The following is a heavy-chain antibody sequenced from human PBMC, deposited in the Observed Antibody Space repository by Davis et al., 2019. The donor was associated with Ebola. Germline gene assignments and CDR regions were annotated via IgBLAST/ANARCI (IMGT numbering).Heavy chain of an antibody. J-gene: IGHJ4*02. CDR3: VRDVASSSSPDRIYDY. V-gene: IGHV3-21*01. CDR1: GLTISGYS. CDR2: ISSSSSYI. D-gene: IGHD6-6*01. Sequence: GESLKISCAASGLTISGYSMNWVRQAPGKGLEWVSSISSSSSYIYYADSVKGRFNTSRDNAENSLYLQMNSLRAEDTAVYYCVRDVASSSSPDRIYDYWGQGTLVTVSS.